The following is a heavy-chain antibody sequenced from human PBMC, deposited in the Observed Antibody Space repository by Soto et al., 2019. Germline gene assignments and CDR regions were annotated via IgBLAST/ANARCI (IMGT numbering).Heavy chain of an antibody. V-gene: IGHV1-3*01. CDR1: GYTFTSYA. Sequence: ASVKVSCKASGYTFTSYAMHWVRQAPGQRLEWMGWINAGNGNTKYSQKFQGRVTITRDTSASTAYMELSSLRSEDTAVYYCARKIGAGILTGFWFDPWGQGTLVTVSS. D-gene: IGHD3-9*01. CDR2: INAGNGNT. J-gene: IGHJ5*02. CDR3: ARKIGAGILTGFWFDP.